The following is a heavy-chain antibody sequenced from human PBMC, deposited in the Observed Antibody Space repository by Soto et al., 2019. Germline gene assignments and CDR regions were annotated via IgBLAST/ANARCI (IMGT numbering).Heavy chain of an antibody. Sequence: EVQLVESGGGLIQPGGSLRLSCAASGFTVSGNYITWVRQAPGKGLEWVSVIFSGDNTYYSDSVKGRFTISRDNSKNTVYPPIPLLGGHASAVCFCAPRLPLPAPPPFDTWGQGSLLTVSS. J-gene: IGHJ5*02. CDR2: IFSGDNT. CDR1: GFTVSGNY. D-gene: IGHD6-6*01. CDR3: APRLPLPAPPPFDT. V-gene: IGHV3-53*01.